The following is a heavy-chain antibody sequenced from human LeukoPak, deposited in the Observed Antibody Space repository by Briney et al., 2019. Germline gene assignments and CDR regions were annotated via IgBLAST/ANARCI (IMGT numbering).Heavy chain of an antibody. J-gene: IGHJ4*02. D-gene: IGHD6-19*01. CDR1: GLTFTKGW. V-gene: IGHV3-15*01. CDR3: VIPQSYSGSRNDY. Sequence: GGSLRLSCAASGLTFTKGWMSWVRQAPGKGLEWVGRILSKSDRGTSEYAPPVKGRFTISRDDSKNTLFLEMSSLKTDDTALYYCVIPQSYSGSRNDYWGQGILVTVSS. CDR2: ILSKSDRGTS.